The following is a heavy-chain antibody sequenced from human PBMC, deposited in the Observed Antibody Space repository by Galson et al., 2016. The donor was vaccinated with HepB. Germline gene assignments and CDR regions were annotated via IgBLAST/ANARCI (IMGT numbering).Heavy chain of an antibody. Sequence: ETLSLTCAVYGGSFSGYYWAWIRQSPWKGLEWIGEINRSGSTNYNPSLKSRVTLSEDRSTNHFSLKLSSVTAADTAVYYCARGRENRTRSCPQSWGFDPWGQGTLVTVSS. J-gene: IGHJ5*02. CDR3: ARGRENRTRSCPQSWGFDP. CDR1: GGSFSGYY. V-gene: IGHV4-34*01. D-gene: IGHD3-10*01. CDR2: INRSGST.